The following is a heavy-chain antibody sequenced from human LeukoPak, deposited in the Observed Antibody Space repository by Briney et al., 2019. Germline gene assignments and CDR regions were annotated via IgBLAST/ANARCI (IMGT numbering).Heavy chain of an antibody. J-gene: IGHJ5*02. CDR2: INPNSGGT. CDR1: GYTFTGYY. D-gene: IGHD4-11*01. V-gene: IGHV1-2*06. Sequence: ASVKVSCKASGYTFTGYYIHWVRQAPGQGLEWMGRINPNSGGTNYAQKFQGRVTMTRDTSISTAYMELSRLRSDDTAVYYCARPHTVLYDWFDPWGQGTLVTVSS. CDR3: ARPHTVLYDWFDP.